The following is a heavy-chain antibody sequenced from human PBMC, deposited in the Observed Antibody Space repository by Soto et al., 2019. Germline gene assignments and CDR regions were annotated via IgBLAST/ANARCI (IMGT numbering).Heavy chain of an antibody. V-gene: IGHV4-39*01. CDR1: GASISSSGYY. D-gene: IGHD2-15*01. Sequence: QLQLQESSPGLLKPSETLSLTCTVSGASISSSGYYWAWVRQPPGKGLEWIGTIYYSGDTYYNPSLDSRITISLDTCNNQFSLKLSDVAAADTAVYFCARRAQTGSQFEDWGQGTPVTVSS. J-gene: IGHJ4*02. CDR2: IYYSGDT. CDR3: ARRAQTGSQFED.